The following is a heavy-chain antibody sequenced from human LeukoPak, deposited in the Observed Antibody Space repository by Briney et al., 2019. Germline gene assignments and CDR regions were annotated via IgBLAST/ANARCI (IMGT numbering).Heavy chain of an antibody. D-gene: IGHD2-8*01. V-gene: IGHV1-69*13. CDR3: ARGKMVYAINYYYYGMDV. CDR2: IIPIFGTA. CDR1: GGTFSSYA. J-gene: IGHJ6*02. Sequence: GASVKVSCKASGGTFSSYAISWVRQAPGQGLEWMGGIIPIFGTANYAQKFQGRVTITADESTSTAYMELSSLRSEDTAVYYCARGKMVYAINYYYYGMDVWGQGTTVTVSS.